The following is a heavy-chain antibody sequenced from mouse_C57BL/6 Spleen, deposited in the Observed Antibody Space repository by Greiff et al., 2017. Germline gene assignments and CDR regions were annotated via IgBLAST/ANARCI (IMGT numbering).Heavy chain of an antibody. Sequence: VQLKESGAELVRPGASVKLSCTASGFNIKDDYMYWVKQRPEQGLEWIGWIDPENGDTEYASKFQGKATITADTSSNTAYLQLSSLTTEDTAVYYCTTARGHYAMDYWGQGTSVTVSS. CDR1: GFNIKDDY. V-gene: IGHV14-4*01. CDR2: IDPENGDT. J-gene: IGHJ4*01. CDR3: TTARGHYAMDY.